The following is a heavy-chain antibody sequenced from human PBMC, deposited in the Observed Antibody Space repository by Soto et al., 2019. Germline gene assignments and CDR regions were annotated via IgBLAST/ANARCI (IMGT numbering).Heavy chain of an antibody. CDR2: VDPNGGGS. J-gene: IGHJ4*01. V-gene: IGHV1-2*04. CDR1: GYSFTDYK. CDR3: ATWVDYGDFEGFDF. Sequence: ASVKVSCKTSGYSFTDYKLHWVRQAPGQGLEWMGWVDPNGGGSNSAQKFQGSVTTTWDTSITTAYLDLTRLTTNDTATYFCATWVDYGDFEGFDFWG. D-gene: IGHD4-17*01.